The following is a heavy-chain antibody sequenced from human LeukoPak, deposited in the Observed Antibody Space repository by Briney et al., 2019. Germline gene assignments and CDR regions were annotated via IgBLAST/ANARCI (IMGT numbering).Heavy chain of an antibody. CDR2: IYYSGST. J-gene: IGHJ6*03. D-gene: IGHD3-22*01. Sequence: SETLSLTCTVSGGSISSYYWGWIRQPPGKGLEWIGYIYYSGSTNYNPSLKSRVTISVDTSKNQFSLKLSSVTAADTAVYYCARAGYYYDSSGYYIYYYYMDVWGKGTTVTVSS. CDR3: ARAGYYYDSSGYYIYYYYMDV. V-gene: IGHV4-59*01. CDR1: GGSISSYY.